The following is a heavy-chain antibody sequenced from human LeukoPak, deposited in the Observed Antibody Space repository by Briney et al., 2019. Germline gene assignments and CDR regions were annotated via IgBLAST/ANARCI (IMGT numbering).Heavy chain of an antibody. V-gene: IGHV1-2*02. CDR3: ARDLHWGPDY. CDR2: INPNTGDT. Sequence: EASVKVSCKASGYTFTGYYIHWVRQAPGQGLEWMGWINPNTGDTNYAQRFQGRVTMTRDMSINTAYMELSRLRSDDTAVYYCARDLHWGPDYWGQGTLVTVSS. J-gene: IGHJ4*02. CDR1: GYTFTGYY. D-gene: IGHD7-27*01.